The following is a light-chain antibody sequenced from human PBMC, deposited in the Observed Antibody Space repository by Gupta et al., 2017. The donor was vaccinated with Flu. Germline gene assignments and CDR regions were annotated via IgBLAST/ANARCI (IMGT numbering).Light chain of an antibody. CDR2: GTA. CDR1: ESVNRNH. CDR3: HHYGTSPYT. Sequence: GTLSLSPGESVTLSCRAGESVNRNHLAWYQQRRGQAPRLLRYGTANRAPGIPDRFSGGGSGTDFTLTINRLEPEDSAVYYCHHYGTSPYTFGQGTNLEIK. V-gene: IGKV3-20*01. J-gene: IGKJ2*01.